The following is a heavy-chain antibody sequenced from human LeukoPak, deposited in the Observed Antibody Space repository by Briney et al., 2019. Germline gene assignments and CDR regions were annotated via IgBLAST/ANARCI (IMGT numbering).Heavy chain of an antibody. CDR3: ARRISSPYGMDV. D-gene: IGHD2-15*01. V-gene: IGHV3-21*01. J-gene: IGHJ6*02. CDR2: ISSSSSYI. CDR1: GFTFSSYR. Sequence: MPGGSLRLSCAASGFTFSSYRMNWVRQAPGKGLEWVSSISSSSSYIYYADSVKGRFTISRDNAKNSLYLQMNSLRAEDTAVYYCARRISSPYGMDVWGQGTTVTVSS.